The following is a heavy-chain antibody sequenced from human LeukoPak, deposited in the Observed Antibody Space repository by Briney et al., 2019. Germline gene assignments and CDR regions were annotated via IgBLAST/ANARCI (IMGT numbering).Heavy chain of an antibody. D-gene: IGHD3-22*01. CDR1: GFTFTKYW. CDR2: IKHNGSQE. CDR3: ARGDYDDISGYYNDAFDV. V-gene: IGHV3-7*01. Sequence: GGSLRLSCAASGFTFTKYWMSWVRQIPGKGLKWVANIKHNGSQEFYVDSVKGRFTVSRDNAKNSLFLQMSSLRVEDTAVYYCARGDYDDISGYYNDAFDVWGQGTMVTVSS. J-gene: IGHJ3*01.